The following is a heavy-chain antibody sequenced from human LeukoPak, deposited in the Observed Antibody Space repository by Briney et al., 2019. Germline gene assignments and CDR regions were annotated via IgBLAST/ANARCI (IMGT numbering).Heavy chain of an antibody. CDR2: IYTSGST. Sequence: PSETLSLTCTVSGGYISSYYWSWIRQPAGKGLEWIGRIYTSGSTNYNPSLKSGATMSVDTSKNQFSLKLSSVTAADTAVYYCARDDPTLGFDYWGQGTLVTVSS. CDR1: GGYISSYY. D-gene: IGHD3-16*01. V-gene: IGHV4-4*07. CDR3: ARDDPTLGFDY. J-gene: IGHJ4*02.